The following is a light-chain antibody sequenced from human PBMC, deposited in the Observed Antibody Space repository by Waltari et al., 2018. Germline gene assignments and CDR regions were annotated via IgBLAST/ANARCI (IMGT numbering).Light chain of an antibody. Sequence: QPALTRPASVSGSPGQSITISCTGTSSDIGYYNLVSWYQPLPGKAPKVMIYEVTKRPSGVSNRFSGSKSGNTASLTISGVQAEDEGHYYCCSYAGSGTWVFGGGTKLTVL. CDR3: CSYAGSGTWV. CDR2: EVT. J-gene: IGLJ3*02. CDR1: SSDIGYYNL. V-gene: IGLV2-23*02.